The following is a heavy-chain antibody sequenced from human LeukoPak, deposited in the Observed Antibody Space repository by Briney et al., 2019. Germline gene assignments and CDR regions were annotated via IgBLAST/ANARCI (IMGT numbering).Heavy chain of an antibody. J-gene: IGHJ3*02. CDR2: IYYCGNT. D-gene: IGHD2-15*01. Sequence: SETLSLTCTVSAGSISSYYWSWVRQHPGKGLEWLGYIYYCGNTNYHPSLKSRVTISVHTSKNQFSLRLSSVTAADTAVYYCARSYCGGGSCGAFDIWGQGTMVTVSS. V-gene: IGHV4-59*01. CDR1: AGSISSYY. CDR3: ARSYCGGGSCGAFDI.